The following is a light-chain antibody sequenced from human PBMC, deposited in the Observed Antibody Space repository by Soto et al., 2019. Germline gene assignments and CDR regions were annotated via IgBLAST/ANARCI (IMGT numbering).Light chain of an antibody. V-gene: IGKV3-15*01. CDR3: QQRGKWPIT. CDR2: AAY. J-gene: IGKJ5*01. CDR1: QSLSFN. Sequence: EIRVTQSPAPPSGSPGARAPPSCRASQSLSFNLAWYQQKPGQAHRLLIYAAYTRATGIQARFSGSGSGTEFTLTIRSLQSEDFAVYYCQQRGKWPITVGQGTRLENK.